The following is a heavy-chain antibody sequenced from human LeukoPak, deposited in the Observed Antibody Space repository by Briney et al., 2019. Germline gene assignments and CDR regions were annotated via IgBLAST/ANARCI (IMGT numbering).Heavy chain of an antibody. CDR1: GFIFSEHV. J-gene: IGHJ4*02. CDR3: ARGVTSWPQGPYHFDY. CDR2: IQSNGNEK. Sequence: GESLTLSCEVSGFIFSEHVRNWVRQSPGKGLEWVASIQSNGNEKYPSESLKGRFTISRDNSKNTLYLQMNTVRPEDTAIFYCARGVTSWPQGPYHFDYWGQGILVTVSS. D-gene: IGHD2-2*01. V-gene: IGHV3-30*02.